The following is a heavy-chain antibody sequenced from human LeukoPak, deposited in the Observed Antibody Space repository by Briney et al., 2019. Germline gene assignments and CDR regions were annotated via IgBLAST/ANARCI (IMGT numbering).Heavy chain of an antibody. D-gene: IGHD3-22*01. J-gene: IGHJ4*02. CDR3: AKDHYYYDSSGDFDY. CDR2: ISSSGSTK. V-gene: IGHV3-48*03. Sequence: GGSLRLSCAASGFTFSSYEMNWVRQAPGKGLEWVSYISSSGSTKYYADSVKGRFTISRDNAKNSLYLQMNSLRAEDTAVYYCAKDHYYYDSSGDFDYWGQGTLVTVSS. CDR1: GFTFSSYE.